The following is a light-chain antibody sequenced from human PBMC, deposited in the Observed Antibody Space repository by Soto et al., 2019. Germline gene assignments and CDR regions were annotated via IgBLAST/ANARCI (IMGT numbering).Light chain of an antibody. Sequence: EIVLTQSPGTLSLSPGERATLSCRASQSVDSDFLAWYQQRPGQAPRLLIYDASSRAAGIPDRFSGSGSGTDFTLTINRLEPEDSAVYYCQQYRSLITFGQGTRLEI. J-gene: IGKJ5*01. V-gene: IGKV3-20*01. CDR3: QQYRSLIT. CDR1: QSVDSDF. CDR2: DAS.